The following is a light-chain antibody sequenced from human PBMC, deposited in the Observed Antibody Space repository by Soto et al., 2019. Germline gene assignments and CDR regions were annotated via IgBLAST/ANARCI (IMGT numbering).Light chain of an antibody. CDR1: ENINRN. CDR3: QQSYTDLSIT. CDR2: AAS. J-gene: IGKJ5*01. V-gene: IGKV1-39*01. Sequence: QMTQSPSSLSASVGDRVTITCRASENINRNLNWYQQHPGKAPKLLIYAASSLQNGVPSRFRGGGSGTDFTLIITNLQPEDFATYYCQQSYTDLSITFGQGTRLEIK.